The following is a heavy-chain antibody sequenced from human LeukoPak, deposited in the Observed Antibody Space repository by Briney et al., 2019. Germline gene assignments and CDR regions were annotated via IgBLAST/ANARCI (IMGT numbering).Heavy chain of an antibody. J-gene: IGHJ6*02. CDR2: ISYDGSNK. V-gene: IGHV3-30*18. CDR1: GFTFSSYG. Sequence: GGSLRLSCAASGFTFSSYGMPWVRQAPGKGLEWVAVISYDGSNKYYADSVKGRFTISRDNSKNTLYLQMNSLRAEDTAVYYCAKERGGGQWLEYYYYGMDVWGQGTTVTVSS. D-gene: IGHD6-19*01. CDR3: AKERGGGQWLEYYYYGMDV.